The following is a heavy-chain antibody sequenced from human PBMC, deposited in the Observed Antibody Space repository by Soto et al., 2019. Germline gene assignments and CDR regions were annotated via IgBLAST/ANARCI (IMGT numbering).Heavy chain of an antibody. J-gene: IGHJ5*02. Sequence: LSLTCGVSGGTIRSPYWWTWVRQPPGKGLEWIGEIFQSGSTNYTPSLEGRVTISVDKSKNQFSLTLTSVTAADTAVYFCARGRGRYSSGWSWFDPWGQGILVTVSS. V-gene: IGHV4-4*01. CDR2: IFQSGST. CDR3: ARGRGRYSSGWSWFDP. D-gene: IGHD6-19*01. CDR1: GGTIRSPYW.